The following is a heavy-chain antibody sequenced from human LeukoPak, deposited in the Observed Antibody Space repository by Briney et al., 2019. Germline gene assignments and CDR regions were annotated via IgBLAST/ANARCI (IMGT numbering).Heavy chain of an antibody. CDR2: IYYSGST. CDR1: GGSISSYY. J-gene: IGHJ4*02. CDR3: ARTYCRGGSCHFDY. D-gene: IGHD2-15*01. V-gene: IGHV4-59*08. Sequence: SETLSLTCTVSGGSISSYYWSWIRQPPGKGLEWIGYIYYSGSTDSNLSLKSRVTISVDTSKNQISLKLGSVTAADTAVYYCARTYCRGGSCHFDYWGQGTLVTVSS.